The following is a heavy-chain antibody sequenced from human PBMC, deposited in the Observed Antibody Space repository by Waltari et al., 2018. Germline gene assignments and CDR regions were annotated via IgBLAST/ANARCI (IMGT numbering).Heavy chain of an antibody. CDR2: IVPVLQMT. CDR3: ALSPQQLLAFDF. J-gene: IGHJ3*01. D-gene: IGHD6-13*01. CDR1: GDTFNRYA. Sequence: SGAEMKQPGSSVKVSCTVSGDTFNRYAVSWVRQAPGQGLEWMGRIVPVLQMTNYAQRFRGRITLTASTSATTAFMDLSGLRSEDTAVYYCALSPQQLLAFDFWGQGTMVTVSS. V-gene: IGHV1-69*04.